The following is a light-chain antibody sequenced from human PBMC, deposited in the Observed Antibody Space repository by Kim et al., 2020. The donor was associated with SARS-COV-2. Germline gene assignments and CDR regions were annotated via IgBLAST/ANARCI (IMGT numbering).Light chain of an antibody. CDR2: AVT. Sequence: QSVVTQPASVSGSPGQSITISCTGTSSDVGTYNHVSWYQHHPGKAPKLMIYAVTKRPSGVSHRFSGSKSGNTASLTISGLQGEDEADYYCSSYTSSSTYVFGTGTKVTVL. CDR1: SSDVGTYNH. V-gene: IGLV2-14*03. CDR3: SSYTSSSTYV. J-gene: IGLJ1*01.